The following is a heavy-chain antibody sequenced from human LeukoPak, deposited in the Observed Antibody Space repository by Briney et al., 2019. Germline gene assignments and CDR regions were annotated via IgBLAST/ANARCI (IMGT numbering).Heavy chain of an antibody. Sequence: TGGSLRLSCAASGFTFDDYGMSWVRQAPGKGLEWVSGINWNGCSTGYADSVKGRFTISRDNAKQSLYLKMNSLRAEDTALYYCARATAGSESSGWYSSDYYYYMDVWGKGTTVTVSS. J-gene: IGHJ6*03. D-gene: IGHD6-19*01. CDR2: INWNGCST. V-gene: IGHV3-20*04. CDR3: ARATAGSESSGWYSSDYYYYMDV. CDR1: GFTFDDYG.